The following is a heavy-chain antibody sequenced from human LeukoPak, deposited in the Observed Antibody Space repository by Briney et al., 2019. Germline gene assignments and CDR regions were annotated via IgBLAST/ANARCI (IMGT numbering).Heavy chain of an antibody. V-gene: IGHV4-34*01. Sequence: SETLSLTCAVYGGSFSGYYWSWIRQPPGKGLEWIGEINHSGSTNYNPSLKSRVTISVDTSKKQFSLKLSSVTAADTAVYYCARDLRVVVTAIFDFWGQGTLVTVSS. D-gene: IGHD2-21*02. J-gene: IGHJ4*02. CDR3: ARDLRVVVTAIFDF. CDR2: INHSGST. CDR1: GGSFSGYY.